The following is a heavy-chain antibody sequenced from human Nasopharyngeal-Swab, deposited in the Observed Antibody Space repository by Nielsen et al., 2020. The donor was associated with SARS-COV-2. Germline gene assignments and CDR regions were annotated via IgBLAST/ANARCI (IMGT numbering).Heavy chain of an antibody. CDR1: GFTFSSYG. D-gene: IGHD3-10*01. CDR2: ISYDGSNK. Sequence: GASLKISCAASGFTFSSYGMHWVRQAPGKGLEWVAVISYDGSNKYYADSVKGRFTISRDNSKSTLYLQMNSLRAEDTAVYYCAKEPGVLWFGELFSYGMDVWGQGTTVTVSS. V-gene: IGHV3-30*18. J-gene: IGHJ6*02. CDR3: AKEPGVLWFGELFSYGMDV.